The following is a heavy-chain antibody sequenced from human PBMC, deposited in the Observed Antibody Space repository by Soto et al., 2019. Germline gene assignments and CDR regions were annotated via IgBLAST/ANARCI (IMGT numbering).Heavy chain of an antibody. Sequence: PSETLSLTCTVSGGSISRYYWSWIRQPPGKELEWIGYSYYSGSTNYNPSLKSRITISVDTSNNQFSLKLSSVTAADTAVYYCARGGRPRGSCYGDSCYHWFDPWGQGTLVTVSS. V-gene: IGHV4-59*01. CDR3: ARGGRPRGSCYGDSCYHWFDP. CDR1: GGSISRYY. CDR2: SYYSGST. J-gene: IGHJ5*02. D-gene: IGHD2-15*01.